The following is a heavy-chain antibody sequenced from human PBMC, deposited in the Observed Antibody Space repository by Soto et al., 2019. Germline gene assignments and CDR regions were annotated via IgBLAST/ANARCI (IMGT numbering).Heavy chain of an antibody. CDR3: ARDYYDILTGYGTIRGFDP. CDR2: IYYSGST. D-gene: IGHD3-9*01. V-gene: IGHV4-59*01. J-gene: IGHJ5*02. CDR1: GGSISSYY. Sequence: SETLSLTCTASGGSISSYYWSWIRQPPGKGLEWIGYIYYSGSTNYNPSLKSRVTISVDTSKNQFSLKLSSVTAADTAVYYCARDYYDILTGYGTIRGFDPWGQGTLVTV.